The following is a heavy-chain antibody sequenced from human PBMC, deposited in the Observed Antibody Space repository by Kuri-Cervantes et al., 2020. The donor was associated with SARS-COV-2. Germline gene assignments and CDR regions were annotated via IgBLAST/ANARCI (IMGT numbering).Heavy chain of an antibody. Sequence: SETLSLTCTVSGDSISSGSYYWGWIRQPPEKGLEWIGTIYYSGSTDYNPSLKSRVTISVDTSKNQFSLKLRSVTATDTAVYYCARLFSPWSVVGDYWGQGTLVTVSS. J-gene: IGHJ4*02. V-gene: IGHV4-39*01. CDR3: ARLFSPWSVVGDY. D-gene: IGHD1-1*01. CDR2: IYYSGST. CDR1: GDSISSGSYY.